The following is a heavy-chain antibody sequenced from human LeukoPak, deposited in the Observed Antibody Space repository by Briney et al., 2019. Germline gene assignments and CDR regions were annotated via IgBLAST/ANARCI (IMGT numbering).Heavy chain of an antibody. Sequence: GGSLRLSCAASGFTFSNAWMSWVRQAPGEGLEWVGRIKSKTDGGTTDYAAPVKGRFTISRDDSKNTLYLQMNSLKTEDTAVYYCTTAVGDIVVVPAAVVKDYWGQGTLVTVSS. J-gene: IGHJ4*02. CDR3: TTAVGDIVVVPAAVVKDY. CDR1: GFTFSNAW. D-gene: IGHD2-2*01. V-gene: IGHV3-15*01. CDR2: IKSKTDGGTT.